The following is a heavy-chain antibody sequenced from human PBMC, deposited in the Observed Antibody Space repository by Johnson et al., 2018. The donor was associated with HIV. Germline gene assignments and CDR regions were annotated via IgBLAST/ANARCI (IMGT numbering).Heavy chain of an antibody. J-gene: IGHJ3*02. V-gene: IGHV3-20*04. CDR3: ARVTTMMDSDAFDI. D-gene: IGHD3-22*01. Sequence: VQLLESGGGLVQPGGSLRISCAASGFTFDEYGMSWVRQAPGKGLEWVSNINWNGGSTNYADSVKGRFTISRDNAKNSLYLHMNSLRAEDTALYYCARVTTMMDSDAFDIWGQGTMVTVSS. CDR2: INWNGGST. CDR1: GFTFDEYG.